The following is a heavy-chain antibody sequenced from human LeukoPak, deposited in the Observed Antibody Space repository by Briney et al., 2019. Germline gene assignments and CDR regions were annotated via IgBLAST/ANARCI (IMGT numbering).Heavy chain of an antibody. CDR3: AILDTAMGDHDAFDI. CDR1: GFTFSSYG. V-gene: IGHV3-30*03. J-gene: IGHJ3*02. CDR2: ISYDGSNK. D-gene: IGHD5-18*01. Sequence: GSLRLSCAASGFTFSSYGMHWVRQAPGKGLAWVAVISYDGSNKYYADSVKGRFTISRDNSKNTLYLQMNSLRAEDTAVYYCAILDTAMGDHDAFDIWGQGTMVTVSS.